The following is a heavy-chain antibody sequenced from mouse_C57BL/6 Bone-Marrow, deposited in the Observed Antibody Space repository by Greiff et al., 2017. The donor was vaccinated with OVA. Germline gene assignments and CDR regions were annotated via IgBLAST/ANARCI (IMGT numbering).Heavy chain of an antibody. CDR2: IDPSDSYT. CDR1: GYTFTSYW. V-gene: IGHV1-69*01. CDR3: ARTLYYGNYGGYWYFDV. J-gene: IGHJ1*03. Sequence: QVQLQQPGAELVMPGASVKLSCKASGYTFTSYWMHWVKQRPGQGLEWIGEIDPSDSYTNYNQKFKGKSTLTVDKSSSTAYMPLSSLTSEDSAVYYCARTLYYGNYGGYWYFDVWGTGTTVTVSS. D-gene: IGHD2-1*01.